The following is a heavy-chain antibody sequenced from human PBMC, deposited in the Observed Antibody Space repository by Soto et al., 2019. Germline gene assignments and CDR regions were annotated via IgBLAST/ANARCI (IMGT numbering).Heavy chain of an antibody. CDR2: ISAYNGNT. Sequence: QVQLVQSGAEVKKPGASVKVSCKASGYTFTSYGISWVRQAPGKGLEWMGWISAYNGNTNYAQKLQGRVTMTTVTSSSTAYMELRNLRSDDMAVYDCAGVWRGGRWQWLLVNWYFGLWGRGTLVTVSS. J-gene: IGHJ2*01. V-gene: IGHV1-18*03. CDR3: AGVWRGGRWQWLLVNWYFGL. CDR1: GYTFTSYG. D-gene: IGHD6-19*01.